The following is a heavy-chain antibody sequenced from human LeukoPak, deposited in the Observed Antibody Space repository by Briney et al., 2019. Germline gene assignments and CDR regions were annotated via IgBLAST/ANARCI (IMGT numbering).Heavy chain of an antibody. CDR2: IKTKTNGGTA. CDR3: ATEGFTYGYHGIDI. V-gene: IGHV3-15*01. D-gene: IGHD5-18*01. Sequence: KSGGSLRLSCAASGFSNYTMHWVRRAPGKGLEWVGRIKTKTNGGTADYTPPVKGRFTISRDDSKNTLYLQMNGLKSDDTAVYYCATEGFTYGYHGIDIWGQGTIVTVSS. J-gene: IGHJ3*02. CDR1: GFSNYT.